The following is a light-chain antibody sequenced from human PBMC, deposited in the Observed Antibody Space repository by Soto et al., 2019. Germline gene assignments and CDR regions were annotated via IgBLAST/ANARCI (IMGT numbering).Light chain of an antibody. CDR2: AAS. CDR3: QQYYSYPQWT. CDR1: QGISSY. Sequence: AIRMTQSPSSLSASTGDRVTITCRASQGISSYLAWYQQKPGKAPKLLIYAASTLQSGVPSRFSGSGSGTDFTLTISCLQSEDFAPYYCQQYYSYPQWTFGQGTKVEIK. J-gene: IGKJ1*01. V-gene: IGKV1-8*01.